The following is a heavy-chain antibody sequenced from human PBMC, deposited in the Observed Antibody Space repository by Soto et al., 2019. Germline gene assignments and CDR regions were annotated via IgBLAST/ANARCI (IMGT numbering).Heavy chain of an antibody. CDR3: ARDVTYSFDY. CDR1: GFPFSPYS. CDR2: ISGTSRTI. Sequence: PGESLKISCAVSGFPFSPYSMNWVRQAPGKGLEWVSYISGTSRTIRYADSVRGRFTISRDNAQNSLYLQIDSLRADDTAVYYCARDVTYSFDYWGQGSLVTVSS. V-gene: IGHV3-48*01. D-gene: IGHD2-21*02. J-gene: IGHJ4*02.